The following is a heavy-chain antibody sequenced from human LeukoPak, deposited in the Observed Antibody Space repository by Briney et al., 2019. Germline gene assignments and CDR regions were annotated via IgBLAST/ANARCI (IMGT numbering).Heavy chain of an antibody. D-gene: IGHD1-26*01. CDR2: IYYSGST. Sequence: SETLSLTCTVSGGSISSSSYYWGWIRQPPGKGLEWIGSIYYSGSTYYNPSLKSRVTISVDTSKNQFSLKLSSVTAADTAVYYCLGSPWDQRFDYWGQGTLVTVSS. CDR3: LGSPWDQRFDY. J-gene: IGHJ4*02. CDR1: GGSISSSSYY. V-gene: IGHV4-39*01.